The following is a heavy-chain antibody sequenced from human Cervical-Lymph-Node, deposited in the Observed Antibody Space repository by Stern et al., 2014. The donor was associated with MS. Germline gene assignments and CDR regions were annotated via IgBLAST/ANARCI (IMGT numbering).Heavy chain of an antibody. D-gene: IGHD3-3*01. CDR1: GFTFTSSA. J-gene: IGHJ6*02. Sequence: QLVESGPEVKKPGPSVKVSCKASGFTFTSSAMQWVRQARGQRLAWIGLIVVGSGNTNYAQKFQERVTITRDMSTSTAYMELSSLRSEDTAVYYCAADHTIFGDYYGMDVWGQGTTVTVSS. CDR3: AADHTIFGDYYGMDV. V-gene: IGHV1-58*02. CDR2: IVVGSGNT.